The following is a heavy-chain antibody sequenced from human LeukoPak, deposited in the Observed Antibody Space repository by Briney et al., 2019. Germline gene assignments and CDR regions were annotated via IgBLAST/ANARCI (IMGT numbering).Heavy chain of an antibody. D-gene: IGHD5-12*01. J-gene: IGHJ5*01. Sequence: GGSLRLSCAASGFTFNSYAMHWVGQAPGKGLEWVTLISYDGSNKYYADSVKGRFTISRDNSKNTLYLQMNSPRPEDTAVYYCARDDTGYGLFDSWGQGTLVTVSS. CDR2: ISYDGSNK. CDR1: GFTFNSYA. V-gene: IGHV3-30-3*01. CDR3: ARDDTGYGLFDS.